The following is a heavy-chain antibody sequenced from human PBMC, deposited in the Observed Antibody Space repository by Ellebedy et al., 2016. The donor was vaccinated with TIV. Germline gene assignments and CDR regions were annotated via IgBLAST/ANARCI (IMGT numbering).Heavy chain of an antibody. CDR3: ARDWTRGGGYFASWFDP. CDR1: GYSISNSGDY. J-gene: IGHJ5*02. D-gene: IGHD2/OR15-2a*01. V-gene: IGHV4-39*07. CDR2: IYYTGKT. Sequence: MPSETLSLTCSVSGYSISNSGDYWGWIRQTPGKGLEWIGTIYYTGKTFYNPSLRSRVSISVDKSKSQFSLRLRSMTTADTAVYYCARDWTRGGGYFASWFDPWGQGTPVTVSS.